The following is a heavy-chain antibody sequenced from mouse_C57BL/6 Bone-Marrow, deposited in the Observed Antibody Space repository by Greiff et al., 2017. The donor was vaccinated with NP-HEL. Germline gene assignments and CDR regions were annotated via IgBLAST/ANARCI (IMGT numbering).Heavy chain of an antibody. J-gene: IGHJ3*01. D-gene: IGHD1-1*01. CDR2: IDPEDGET. V-gene: IGHV14-2*01. CDR3: ARGYYGSSWFAY. Sequence: VQLQQPGAELVKPGASVKLSCTASGFTFNDYYMHWVKQRTEQGLEWIGRIDPEDGETKYAPKFQGKATITADKSSNTAYLQLSSLTSEDTAVYYCARGYYGSSWFAYWGQGTLVTVSA. CDR1: GFTFNDYY.